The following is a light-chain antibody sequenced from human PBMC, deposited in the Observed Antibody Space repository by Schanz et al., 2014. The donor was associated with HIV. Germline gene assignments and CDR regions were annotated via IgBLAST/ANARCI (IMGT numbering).Light chain of an antibody. CDR1: QSISIW. CDR3: QQYNSWPRT. CDR2: AAS. V-gene: IGKV1-5*01. J-gene: IGKJ1*01. Sequence: DIQMTQSPSTLSASVGDTVTITCRARQSISIWLAWYQQKPGKAPKLLIYAASSLQSGVPSRFSGSGSGTDFTLTISSLQSEDFAVYYCQQYNSWPRTFGQGTRV.